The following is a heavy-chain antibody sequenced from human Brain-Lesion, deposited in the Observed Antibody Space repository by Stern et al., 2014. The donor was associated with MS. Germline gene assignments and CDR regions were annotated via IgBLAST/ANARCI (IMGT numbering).Heavy chain of an antibody. CDR3: ARGRVVPGFQYYATDV. V-gene: IGHV4-61*02. CDR1: GGSISSGGYY. Sequence: VQLVQSGPGLVKPSQTLSLSCTVSGGSISSGGYYWSWIRQPAGKGLEWIGRIFNSGRTTYNPSLKSRVNLSIATSKNQFSLRLNSMTAADTAVYYCARGRVVPGFQYYATDVWGQGTTVIVSS. D-gene: IGHD2-2*01. J-gene: IGHJ6*02. CDR2: IFNSGRT.